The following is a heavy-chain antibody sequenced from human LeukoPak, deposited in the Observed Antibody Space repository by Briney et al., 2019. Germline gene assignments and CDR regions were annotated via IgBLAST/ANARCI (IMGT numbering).Heavy chain of an antibody. D-gene: IGHD2/OR15-2a*01. J-gene: IGHJ4*02. CDR1: GGSISSYY. CDR2: IHYSGST. V-gene: IGHV4-59*01. CDR3: ARGGILAKVFDY. Sequence: SETLSLTCTVSGGSISSYYWSWIRQPPGKGLEWIGYIHYSGSTNYNPSLKSRVTISVDTSKNQFSLKLSSVTAADTAVYYCARGGILAKVFDYWGQGTLVTVSS.